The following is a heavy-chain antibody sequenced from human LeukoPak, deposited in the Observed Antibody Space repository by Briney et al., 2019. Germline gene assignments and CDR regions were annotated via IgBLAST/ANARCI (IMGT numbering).Heavy chain of an antibody. Sequence: SVKVSYXASGGTFSSYTISWVRQAPGQGLEWMGRIIPILGIANYAQKFQGRVTITADKSTSTAYMELSSLRSEDTAVYYCARDDCSSTSCYTGWFDPWGQGTLVTVSS. CDR1: GGTFSSYT. CDR2: IIPILGIA. V-gene: IGHV1-69*04. CDR3: ARDDCSSTSCYTGWFDP. J-gene: IGHJ5*02. D-gene: IGHD2-2*02.